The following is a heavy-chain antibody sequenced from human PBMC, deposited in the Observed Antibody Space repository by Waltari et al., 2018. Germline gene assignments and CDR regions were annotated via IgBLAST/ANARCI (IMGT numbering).Heavy chain of an antibody. D-gene: IGHD2-21*01. CDR3: ARDTGALWMDV. CDR1: GFSCKHYG. J-gene: IGHJ6*02. V-gene: IGHV3-23*01. CDR2: ISGNGDST. Sequence: EVVLLESGEGSVQPGGSRRFSWSGPGFSCKHYGMAWVSQSPGKGLEWFSGISGNGDSTYYADSVKGRFTISRDNSKTTLFLQMNGLRAEDAASYFCARDTGALWMDVWGQGTTVTVSS.